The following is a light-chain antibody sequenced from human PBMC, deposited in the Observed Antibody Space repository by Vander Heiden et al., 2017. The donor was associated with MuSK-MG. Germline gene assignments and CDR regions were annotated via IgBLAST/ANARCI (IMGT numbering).Light chain of an antibody. V-gene: IGKV1-39*01. Sequence: DIQMPQSPSSLSASVGDRVTISCRATQRISKYLNWYQQKPGKAPKLLISAASSLQSGVPSRFSGSGSGADFTLSISNLQPDDFATYYCQQTYTTPYTFGQGTKLEIK. CDR2: AAS. CDR3: QQTYTTPYT. J-gene: IGKJ2*01. CDR1: QRISKY.